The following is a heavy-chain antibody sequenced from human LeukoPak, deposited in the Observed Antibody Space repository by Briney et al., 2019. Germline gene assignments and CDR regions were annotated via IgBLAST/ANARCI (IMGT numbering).Heavy chain of an antibody. Sequence: GGSLRLSCAASGFTFSSYSMNWVRQAPGKGREWVSYISSSGSTIYYADSVKGRFTISRDNAKNSLYLQMNSLRAEDTAVYYCARESSVVRGVITDFDYWGQGTLVTVSS. CDR3: ARESSVVRGVITDFDY. V-gene: IGHV3-48*04. CDR1: GFTFSSYS. J-gene: IGHJ4*02. D-gene: IGHD3-10*01. CDR2: ISSSGSTI.